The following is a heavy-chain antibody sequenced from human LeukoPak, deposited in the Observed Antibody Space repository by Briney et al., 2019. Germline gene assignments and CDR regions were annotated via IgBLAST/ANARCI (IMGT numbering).Heavy chain of an antibody. J-gene: IGHJ4*02. CDR3: ARSGITIFGVVIMDGRYYFDY. V-gene: IGHV1-69*05. Sequence: SVKVSCKASGGTFSSYAISWVRQAPGQGLEWMGGIIPSFGTANYAQKFQGRVTITTDESTSTAYMELSRLRSEDTAVYYCARSGITIFGVVIMDGRYYFDYWGQGTLVTVSS. D-gene: IGHD3-3*01. CDR2: IIPSFGTA. CDR1: GGTFSSYA.